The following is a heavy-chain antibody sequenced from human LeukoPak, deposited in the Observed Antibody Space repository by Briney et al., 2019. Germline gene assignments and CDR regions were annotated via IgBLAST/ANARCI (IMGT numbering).Heavy chain of an antibody. J-gene: IGHJ4*02. CDR3: ARVSNQYQLLYGGFDY. CDR1: GGTFSSYA. D-gene: IGHD2-2*02. Sequence: SVKVSCKASGGTFSSYAISWVRQAPGQGLEWMGGIIPIFGTANYAQKFQGRVTITTDESTSTAYMELSSLRSEDTAVYYCARVSNQYQLLYGGFDYWGQGTLVTVSS. V-gene: IGHV1-69*05. CDR2: IIPIFGTA.